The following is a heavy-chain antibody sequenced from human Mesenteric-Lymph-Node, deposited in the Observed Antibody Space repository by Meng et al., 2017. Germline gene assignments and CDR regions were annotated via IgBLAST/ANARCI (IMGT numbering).Heavy chain of an antibody. D-gene: IGHD1-14*01. Sequence: LLQRPGPGLFKPSGTPFFTCAVCGGSISSRNWWSWVRQPPGKGLEWIGKIYHSGITIYNPSLKSRVTMSVDNSKNQFSLKLNSMTAADTAVYYCARDPTGGEDHQRVWGQGTLVTVSS. CDR2: IYHSGIT. CDR1: GGSISSRNW. V-gene: IGHV4-4*02. CDR3: ARDPTGGEDHQRV. J-gene: IGHJ4*02.